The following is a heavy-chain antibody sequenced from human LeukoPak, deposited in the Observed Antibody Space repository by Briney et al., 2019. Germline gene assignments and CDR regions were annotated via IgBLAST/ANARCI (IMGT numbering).Heavy chain of an antibody. CDR2: IYYSGST. V-gene: IGHV4-59*01. CDR3: ARGYDILTGYPRFDP. D-gene: IGHD3-9*01. Sequence: SETLSLTCTVSGGSISSYYWSWIRQPPGKGLEWIGYIYYSGSTNYNPSLKSRVTISVDTSKNQFSLKLSSVTAADTAVYYCARGYDILTGYPRFDPWGQGTLVTVSS. J-gene: IGHJ5*02. CDR1: GGSISSYY.